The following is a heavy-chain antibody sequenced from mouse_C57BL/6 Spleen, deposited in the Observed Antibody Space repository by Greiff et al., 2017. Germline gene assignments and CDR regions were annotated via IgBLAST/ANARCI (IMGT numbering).Heavy chain of an antibody. D-gene: IGHD1-1*01. CDR3: AYYSSSYRYFDV. Sequence: VQLQQSGAELVKPGASVKLSCTASGFNIKDYYMHWVKQRPEQGLEWIGRIDPEDGDTKYAPKFQGKATITADTSSNTAYLQLSSLTSEDTAVYYGAYYSSSYRYFDVWGTGTTVTVSS. CDR1: GFNIKDYY. J-gene: IGHJ1*03. V-gene: IGHV14-2*01. CDR2: IDPEDGDT.